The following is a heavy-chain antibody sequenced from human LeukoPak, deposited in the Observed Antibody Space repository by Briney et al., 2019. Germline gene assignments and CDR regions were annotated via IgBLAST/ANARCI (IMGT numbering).Heavy chain of an antibody. CDR1: EFTFSSYS. J-gene: IGHJ4*02. Sequence: GGSLRLSCAASEFTFSSYSMNWVRQAPGKGLEWVSYITNSGNSKSYADSVKGRFTLSRDNSKNTLFLQMNSLRAEDTAVYFCAKKSLWSGPFDYWGQGTLVTVFS. V-gene: IGHV3-48*01. D-gene: IGHD3-3*01. CDR2: ITNSGNSK. CDR3: AKKSLWSGPFDY.